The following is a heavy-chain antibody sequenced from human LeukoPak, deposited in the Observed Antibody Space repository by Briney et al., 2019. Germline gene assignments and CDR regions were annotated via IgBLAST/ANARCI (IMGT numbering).Heavy chain of an antibody. CDR2: IYSGGST. J-gene: IGHJ5*02. CDR3: ARNWFDP. CDR1: GFTVSSDY. V-gene: IGHV3-53*05. Sequence: GGSLRLSCEASGFTVSSDYMSWVRQAPGKGLEWVSVIYSGGSTYYADSVKGRFTISRDKSKNTVYLQMNSLRLEDTAMYYCARNWFDPWGQGTLVTVSS.